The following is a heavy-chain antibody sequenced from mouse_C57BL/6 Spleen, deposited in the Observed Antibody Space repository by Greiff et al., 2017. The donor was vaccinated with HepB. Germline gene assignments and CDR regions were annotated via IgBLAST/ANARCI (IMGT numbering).Heavy chain of an antibody. J-gene: IGHJ3*01. CDR2: IDPETGGT. CDR3: TRRDSFAY. V-gene: IGHV1-15*01. CDR1: GYTFTDYE. Sequence: QVQLQQSGAELVRPGASVTLSCKASGYTFTDYEMHWVKQTPVHGLEWIGAIDPETGGTAYNQKFKGKAILTADKSSSTAYLELRSLTSEDCAVYYCTRRDSFAYWGQGTLVTVSA.